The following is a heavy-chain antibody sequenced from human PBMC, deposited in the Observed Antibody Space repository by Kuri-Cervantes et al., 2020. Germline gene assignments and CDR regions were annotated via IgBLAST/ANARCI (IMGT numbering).Heavy chain of an antibody. Sequence: SVKVSCKASGDIFSNYAISWVRQAPGQGLQWLGGIIPIFGEPKYAQKFQGRVTITTDRSTSTVYIELSSLRSEDTAVYYCARVVVVVAATKLYYYYYMDVWGKGTTVTVSS. CDR3: ARVVVVVAATKLYYYYYMDV. D-gene: IGHD2-15*01. J-gene: IGHJ6*03. CDR1: GDIFSNYA. CDR2: IIPIFGEP. V-gene: IGHV1-69*05.